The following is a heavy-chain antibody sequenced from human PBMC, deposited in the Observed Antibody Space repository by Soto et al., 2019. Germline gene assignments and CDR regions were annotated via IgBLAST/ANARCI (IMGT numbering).Heavy chain of an antibody. CDR1: GYSFTSYY. Sequence: QVELVQSGAEVKKPGASVKVSCKASGYSFTSYYLHWVRQAPGQGLEWMGWINPFDGSRMFAQSFQGSVTFTRDTSTSTVYMELSGLRSDDTAVYYCSRVDPGETSPFDHWGQGTLVTVSS. V-gene: IGHV1-46*03. J-gene: IGHJ4*02. CDR2: INPFDGSR. D-gene: IGHD3-10*01. CDR3: SRVDPGETSPFDH.